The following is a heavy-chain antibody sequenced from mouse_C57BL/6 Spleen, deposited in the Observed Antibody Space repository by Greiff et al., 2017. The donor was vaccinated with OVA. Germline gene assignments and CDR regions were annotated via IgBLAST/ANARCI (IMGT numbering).Heavy chain of an antibody. CDR1: GFTFSSYG. CDR2: ISSGGSYT. D-gene: IGHD1-2*01. V-gene: IGHV5-6*02. CDR3: ARRAIYYYAMDY. Sequence: ESGGDLVKPGGSLKLSCAASGFTFSSYGMSWVRQTPDKRLEWVATISSGGSYTYYPDSVKGRFTISRDNAKNTLYLQMSSLKSEDTAMYYCARRAIYYYAMDYWGQGTSVTVSS. J-gene: IGHJ4*01.